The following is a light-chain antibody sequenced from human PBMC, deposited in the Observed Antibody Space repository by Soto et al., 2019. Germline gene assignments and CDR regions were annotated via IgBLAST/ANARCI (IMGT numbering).Light chain of an antibody. CDR2: GAS. J-gene: IGKJ4*01. CDR3: QQYNNWPPLT. Sequence: EIVMTQSPATLSVSPGERATLSCRASQSVSSKLAWYQQKPGQVPRLLIYGASTRATGIPARFSGSGSGTEFTLTISSLQSEDFAVYYCQQYNNWPPLTFGGGTKVEIK. CDR1: QSVSSK. V-gene: IGKV3-15*01.